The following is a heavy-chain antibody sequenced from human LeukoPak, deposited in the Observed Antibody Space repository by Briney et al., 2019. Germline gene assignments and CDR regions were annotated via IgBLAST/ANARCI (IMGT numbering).Heavy chain of an antibody. D-gene: IGHD3-22*01. CDR3: ARRDYYDSSGYYHYYYYYGMDV. J-gene: IGHJ6*02. CDR2: ISSSSSTI. Sequence: PGRSLRLSCAASGFTFSSYSMNWVRQAPGKGLEWVSYISSSSSTIYYADSVKGRFTISRDNAKNSLYLQMNSLRAEDTAVYYCARRDYYDSSGYYHYYYYYGMDVWGQGTTVTVSS. CDR1: GFTFSSYS. V-gene: IGHV3-48*01.